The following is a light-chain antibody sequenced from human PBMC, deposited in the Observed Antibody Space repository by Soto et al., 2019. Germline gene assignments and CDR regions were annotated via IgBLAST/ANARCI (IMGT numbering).Light chain of an antibody. CDR2: DAS. CDR1: QDISNY. V-gene: IGKV1-9*01. CDR3: QQYNTYSPERT. Sequence: DIQLTQSPSFLSASVGDRVTITCRASQDISNYLAWYQQKPGKAPKLLIYDASSLESGVPSRFSGSGSGTEFTLTISSLQPDDFATYYCQQYNTYSPERTFGQGTKVDIK. J-gene: IGKJ1*01.